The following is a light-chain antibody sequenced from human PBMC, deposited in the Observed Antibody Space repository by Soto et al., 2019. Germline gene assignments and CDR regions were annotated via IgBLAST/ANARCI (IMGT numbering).Light chain of an antibody. CDR3: PQYASLPIP. J-gene: IGKJ5*01. CDR2: GEA. V-gene: IGKV3-20*01. Sequence: AAVSVNKRERATLSFRASQSVSNNNLARYQQKHGQAPRLRMYGEARRATGIPDRFSGSGSWTDFTLTIIRLEPEDVVVYYCPQYASLPIPFGQG. CDR1: QSVSNNN.